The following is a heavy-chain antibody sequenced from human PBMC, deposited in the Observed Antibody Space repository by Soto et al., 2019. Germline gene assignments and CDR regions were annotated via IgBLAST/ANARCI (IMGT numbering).Heavy chain of an antibody. J-gene: IGHJ3*01. V-gene: IGHV2-5*01. D-gene: IGHD6-6*01. CDR2: IYWSGDK. CDR1: GFSLTTSGVG. Sequence: QYTLMESGPTLVKPTQTLTLTCSFSGFSLTTSGVGVGWIRQPPGKALEWLAHIYWSGDKHYRPSLKSRLSSTKDASKNQVVLTMTNMDPVDTATSYCARGIATRPVFAFDVWGQGTMVTVSS. CDR3: ARGIATRPVFAFDV.